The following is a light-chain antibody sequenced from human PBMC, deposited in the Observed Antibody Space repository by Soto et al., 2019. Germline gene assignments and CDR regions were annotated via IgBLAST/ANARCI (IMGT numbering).Light chain of an antibody. CDR2: GAS. V-gene: IGKV3-15*01. Sequence: ETVMTQSPATLSVSPGERATLSCRASQSVSSNLAWYQQKPGQAPRLLIYGASTRATGIPARFSGSGSGTEFTLTISSLQSEDFAVYHCQQYIRWPETFGQGTKVDIK. J-gene: IGKJ1*01. CDR1: QSVSSN. CDR3: QQYIRWPET.